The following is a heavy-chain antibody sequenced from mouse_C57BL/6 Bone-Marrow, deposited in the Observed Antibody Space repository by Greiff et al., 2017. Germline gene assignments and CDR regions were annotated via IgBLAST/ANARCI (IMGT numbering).Heavy chain of an antibody. CDR3: AREGRLSAWFAY. V-gene: IGHV1-69*01. D-gene: IGHD3-2*02. CDR2: IDPSDSYT. Sequence: QVQLQQPGAELVMPGASVKLSCKASGYTFTSYWMHWVKQRPGQGLEWIGEIDPSDSYTNYNQKFKGKSTLTVDKSSSTAYMQLSRLTSDDSAVYYCAREGRLSAWFAYWGQGTLVTVSA. J-gene: IGHJ3*01. CDR1: GYTFTSYW.